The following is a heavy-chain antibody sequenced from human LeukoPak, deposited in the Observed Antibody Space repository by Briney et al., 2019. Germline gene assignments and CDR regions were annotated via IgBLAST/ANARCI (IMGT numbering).Heavy chain of an antibody. CDR1: GYTLTELS. D-gene: IGHD3-10*01. Sequence: GASVKVSCKVSGYTLTELSMHWVRQAPRKGLEWMGGFDPEDGETIYAQKFQGRVTMTEDTSTDTAYMELSSLRSEDTAVYYCATVYYYGSGSYEYYFDYWGQGTLVTVSS. CDR3: ATVYYYGSGSYEYYFDY. J-gene: IGHJ4*02. CDR2: FDPEDGET. V-gene: IGHV1-24*01.